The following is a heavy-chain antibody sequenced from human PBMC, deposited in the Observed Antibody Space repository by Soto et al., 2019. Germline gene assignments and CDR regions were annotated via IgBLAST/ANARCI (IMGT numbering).Heavy chain of an antibody. V-gene: IGHV3-23*01. J-gene: IGHJ6*03. CDR2: ISGSGGST. Sequence: GGSLRLSCAASGFTFSSYAMSWVRQAPGKGLEWVSAISGSGGSTYYVDSVKGRFTISRDNSKNTLYLQMNSLRAEDTAVYYCAKDDGSAAGLYYYYMDVWGKGTTVTVSS. CDR3: AKDDGSAAGLYYYYMDV. D-gene: IGHD6-13*01. CDR1: GFTFSSYA.